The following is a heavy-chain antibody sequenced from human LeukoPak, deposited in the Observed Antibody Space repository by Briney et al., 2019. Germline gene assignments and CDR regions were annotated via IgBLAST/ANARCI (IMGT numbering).Heavy chain of an antibody. J-gene: IGHJ4*02. Sequence: GASVKVSCKASGGTFSSYAISWVRQAPGQGLEWMGRIIPIFGTANYAQKLQGRVTITADKSTSTAYMELSSLRSEDTAVYYCARIPVDDSSGYLDYWGQGTLVTVSS. D-gene: IGHD3-22*01. CDR3: ARIPVDDSSGYLDY. CDR1: GGTFSSYA. CDR2: IIPIFGTA. V-gene: IGHV1-69*06.